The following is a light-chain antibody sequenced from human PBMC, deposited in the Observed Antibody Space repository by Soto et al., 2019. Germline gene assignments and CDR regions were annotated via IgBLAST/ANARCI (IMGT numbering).Light chain of an antibody. CDR3: DSWEGSLSGAG. J-gene: IGLJ2*01. V-gene: IGLV1-40*01. CDR2: DNN. CDR1: SSNIGAGYD. Sequence: QSVLTQPPSVSGAPGQRVTISCTGSSSNIGAGYDVHWYQQLPGTAPKVLIYDNNSRPSGVPDRFSGYKSGTSASLAITGLQAGDEADYYCDSWEGSLSGAGFGGGTKLTVL.